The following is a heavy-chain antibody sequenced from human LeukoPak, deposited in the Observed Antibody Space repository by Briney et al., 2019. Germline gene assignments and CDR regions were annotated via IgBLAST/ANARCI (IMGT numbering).Heavy chain of an antibody. CDR3: TTTYCSGGSCYRGRYYFDY. CDR1: GFTFSSYA. CDR2: ISGSGGST. J-gene: IGHJ4*02. V-gene: IGHV3-23*01. Sequence: GGSLRLSCAASGFTFSSYAMSWVRQAPGKGLEWVSAISGSGGSTYYADSVKGRFTISRDYSKNTLYLQMNSLRAEDTAVYYCTTTYCSGGSCYRGRYYFDYWGQGTLVTVSS. D-gene: IGHD2-15*01.